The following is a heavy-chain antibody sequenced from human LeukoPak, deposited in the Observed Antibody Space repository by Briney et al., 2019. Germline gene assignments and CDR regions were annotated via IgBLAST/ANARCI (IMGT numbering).Heavy chain of an antibody. Sequence: ASVKVSCTASGYTFTVNYMHWVRRALRQGLEWMGWINANSGGTNYAHNFPGRVSRTTVTSISTAYMELRRLRSDDTVLYYCARASGSYSDAIDIWGQGTMVTVSS. CDR3: ARASGSYSDAIDI. CDR1: GYTFTVNY. V-gene: IGHV1-2*01. J-gene: IGHJ3*02. CDR2: INANSGGT. D-gene: IGHD1-26*01.